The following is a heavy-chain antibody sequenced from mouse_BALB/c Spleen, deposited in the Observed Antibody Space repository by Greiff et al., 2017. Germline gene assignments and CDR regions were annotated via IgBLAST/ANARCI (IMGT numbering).Heavy chain of an antibody. J-gene: IGHJ4*01. Sequence: EVKLKESGGGLVKPGGSLKLSCAASGFTFSSYAMSWVRQSPEKRLEWVAEISSGGSYTYYPDTVTGRFTISRDNAKNTLYLEMSSLRSEDTAMYYCARRYAYAMDYWGQGTSVTVSS. V-gene: IGHV5-9-4*01. CDR1: GFTFSSYA. CDR3: ARRYAYAMDY. CDR2: ISSGGSYT. D-gene: IGHD2-14*01.